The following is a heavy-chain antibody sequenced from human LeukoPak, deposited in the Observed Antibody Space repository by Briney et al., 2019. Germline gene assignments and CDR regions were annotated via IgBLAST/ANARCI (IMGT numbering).Heavy chain of an antibody. CDR2: IRDKGNRYTT. CDR1: GFTFSDHY. J-gene: IGHJ4*02. Sequence: GGSLRLSCAASGFTFSDHYMDWVRQAPGKGLEWVGRIRDKGNRYTTEYAASAKGRFTISRDNAKKSLYLQMNSLRTEDTALYYCAKTYYYDSSGYYGWGQGTLVTVSS. D-gene: IGHD3-22*01. V-gene: IGHV3-72*01. CDR3: AKTYYYDSSGYYG.